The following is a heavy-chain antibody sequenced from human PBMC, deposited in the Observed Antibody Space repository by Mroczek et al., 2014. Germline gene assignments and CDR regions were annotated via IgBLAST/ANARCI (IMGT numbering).Heavy chain of an antibody. CDR2: IYPGDSDT. J-gene: IGHJ5*02. CDR1: GYSFTSYW. CDR3: ARHVRAPTVTSRFDP. V-gene: IGHV5-51*01. D-gene: IGHD4-11*01. Sequence: VQLQQSGAEVKKPGESLKISCKGSGYSFTSYWIGWVRQMPGKGLEWMGIIYPGDSDTRYSPSFQGQVTISADKSISTAYLQWSSLKASDTAMYYCARHVRAPTVTSRFDPWGQGTLVTVSS.